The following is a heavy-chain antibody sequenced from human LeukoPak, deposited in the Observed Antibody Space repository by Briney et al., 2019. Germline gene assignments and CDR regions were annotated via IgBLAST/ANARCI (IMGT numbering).Heavy chain of an antibody. CDR1: GGSFSGYY. CDR3: ARRAAAGRTPFDY. D-gene: IGHD6-13*01. CDR2: INHSGST. Sequence: SETLSLNCAVYGGSFSGYYWSWIRQPPGKGLEWIGEINHSGSTNYNPSLKSRVTISVDTSKNQFSLKLSSVTAADTAVYYCARRAAAGRTPFDYWGQGTLVTVSS. V-gene: IGHV4-34*01. J-gene: IGHJ4*02.